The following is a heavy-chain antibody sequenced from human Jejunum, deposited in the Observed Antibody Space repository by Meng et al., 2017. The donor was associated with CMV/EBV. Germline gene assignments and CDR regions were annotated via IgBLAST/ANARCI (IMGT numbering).Heavy chain of an antibody. D-gene: IGHD2-2*01. CDR1: SSSW. CDR2: IKQDGSEK. Sequence: SSSWMGWVRQAPGKGLEWVANIKQDGSEKYYVDSVKGRFTISRDNARDSLYLQMNSLRAEDTAVYYCARGRWDIVVLPAGYYFDYWGQGTLVTVSS. V-gene: IGHV3-7*01. CDR3: ARGRWDIVVLPAGYYFDY. J-gene: IGHJ4*02.